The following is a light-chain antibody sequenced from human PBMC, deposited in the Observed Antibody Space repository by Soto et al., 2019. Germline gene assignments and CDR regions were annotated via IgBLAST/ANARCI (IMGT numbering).Light chain of an antibody. V-gene: IGKV3-11*01. Sequence: IVLTQSTATLSLSPCGRATLACRASPSVPNYLAWYQQKRGQPPRLLIYGAFNRAAGIPARFSGSGSGTDFTLTISSLEPEDFAVYYCQQRSNWPPGITFGQGTRLEIK. CDR3: QQRSNWPPGIT. CDR2: GAF. CDR1: PSVPNY. J-gene: IGKJ5*01.